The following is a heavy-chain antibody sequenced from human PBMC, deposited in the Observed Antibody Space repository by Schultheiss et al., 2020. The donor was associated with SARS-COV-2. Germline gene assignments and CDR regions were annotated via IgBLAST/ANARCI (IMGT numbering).Heavy chain of an antibody. D-gene: IGHD2-2*01. CDR3: ARGGYCSSTSCPPQPDLYYYYYGMDV. V-gene: IGHV4-59*08. CDR2: IYYSGST. Sequence: SETLSLTCAVYGGSFSGYYWSWIRQPPGKGLEWIGYIYYSGSTNYNPSLKSRVTISLDTSKNHFFLKLTSVTAADTAVYFCARGGYCSSTSCPPQPDLYYYYYGMDVWGQGTTVTVSS. CDR1: GGSFSGYY. J-gene: IGHJ6*02.